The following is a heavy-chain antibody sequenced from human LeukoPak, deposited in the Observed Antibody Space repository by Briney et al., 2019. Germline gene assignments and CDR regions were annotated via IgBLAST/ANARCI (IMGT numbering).Heavy chain of an antibody. J-gene: IGHJ4*02. V-gene: IGHV1-69*02. D-gene: IGHD3-3*01. CDR3: ASPQPLRFLEWLPLDY. Sequence: SVKVSCKASGGTFSSYTISWVRQAPGQGLEWMGRIIPILGIANYAQKFQGRVTITADKSTSTAYMELNSLRSEDTAVYYCASPQPLRFLEWLPLDYWGQGTLVTVSS. CDR1: GGTFSSYT. CDR2: IIPILGIA.